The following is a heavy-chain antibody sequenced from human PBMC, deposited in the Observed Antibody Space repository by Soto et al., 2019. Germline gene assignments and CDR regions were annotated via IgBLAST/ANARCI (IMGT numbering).Heavy chain of an antibody. Sequence: QVQLQESGPGLVKSSETLSLTCTLSGGSISSYYWSWIRQPPGKGLEWIGYIYYSGSTRYNPSLRGRVTRSVATSKNQFSLKLSSVTAADTAVYYCARGSSTNDYYCYGMDVWGQGTTVTVSS. CDR1: GGSISSYY. D-gene: IGHD2-2*01. J-gene: IGHJ6*02. CDR2: IYYSGST. V-gene: IGHV4-59*01. CDR3: ARGSSTNDYYCYGMDV.